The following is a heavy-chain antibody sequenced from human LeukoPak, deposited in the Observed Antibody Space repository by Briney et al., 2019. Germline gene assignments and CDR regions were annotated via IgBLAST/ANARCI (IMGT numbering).Heavy chain of an antibody. CDR1: GASVGDYY. J-gene: IGHJ4*02. V-gene: IGHV4-4*07. CDR2: IYTSGNT. Sequence: SETLFLTCTVSGASVGDYYWSWIRQAAGKGLEWLGRIYTSGNTIYNPSLQSRVTTSVDVSKNQFSLRLISMTAADTGIYYCAVDNRDFWGQGTLVTVSS. D-gene: IGHD2/OR15-2a*01. CDR3: AVDNRDF.